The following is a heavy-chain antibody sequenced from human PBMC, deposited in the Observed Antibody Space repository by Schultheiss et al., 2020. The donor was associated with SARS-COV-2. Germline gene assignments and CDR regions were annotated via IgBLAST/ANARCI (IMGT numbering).Heavy chain of an antibody. CDR1: GYTFTSYG. J-gene: IGHJ6*02. Sequence: SVKVSCKASGYTFTSYGISWVRQARGQGLEWMGGIIPIFGTANYAQKFQGRVTITADESTSTAYMELSSLRSEDTAVYYCARMGIAVAGYYGMDVWGQGTTVTVSS. CDR3: ARMGIAVAGYYGMDV. D-gene: IGHD6-19*01. CDR2: IIPIFGTA. V-gene: IGHV1-69*13.